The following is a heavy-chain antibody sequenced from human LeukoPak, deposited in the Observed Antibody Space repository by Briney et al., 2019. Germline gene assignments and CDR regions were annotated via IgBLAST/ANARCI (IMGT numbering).Heavy chain of an antibody. J-gene: IGHJ3*02. D-gene: IGHD2-2*02. CDR2: MNPNSGNT. CDR3: ARAYCSSTSCYNRDAFDI. CDR1: GYTFTSYD. Sequence: ASVKVSCKASGYTFTSYDINWVRQATGQGLEWMGWMNPNSGNTGYAQKFQGRVTITRNTSISTAYMELSSLRSEDTAVYYCARAYCSSTSCYNRDAFDIWGQGTMVTVSS. V-gene: IGHV1-8*03.